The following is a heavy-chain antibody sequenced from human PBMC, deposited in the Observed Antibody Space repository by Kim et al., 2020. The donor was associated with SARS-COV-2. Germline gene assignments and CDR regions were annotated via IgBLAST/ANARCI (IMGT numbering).Heavy chain of an antibody. CDR3: AKEGGYGDYAPWYFDY. V-gene: IGHV3-23*01. CDR2: ISGSGGNT. D-gene: IGHD4-17*01. Sequence: GGSLRLSCAASGFTFSSYAMSWVRQAPGKGLEWVSVISGSGGNTFYADSVKGRFTISRDNAKNTLYVQMNSLRVEDTAVYYCAKEGGYGDYAPWYFDYWGQGTLVTVSS. CDR1: GFTFSSYA. J-gene: IGHJ4*02.